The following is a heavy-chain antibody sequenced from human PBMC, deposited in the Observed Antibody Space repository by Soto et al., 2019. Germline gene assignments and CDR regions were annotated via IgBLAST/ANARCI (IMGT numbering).Heavy chain of an antibody. V-gene: IGHV6-1*01. D-gene: IGHD6-13*01. CDR2: TYYRSKWYY. CDR3: ARGSYTSTWY. J-gene: IGHJ4*02. CDR1: GDSLSSNTAA. Sequence: SQTLSLTCAISGDSLSSNTAAWSWIRQSPSRGLEWLGRTYYRSKWYYDYAASVTSRMTIDPDTSKNQFSLQLNSVTPEDTAVYYCARGSYTSTWYWGQGTLVTVSS.